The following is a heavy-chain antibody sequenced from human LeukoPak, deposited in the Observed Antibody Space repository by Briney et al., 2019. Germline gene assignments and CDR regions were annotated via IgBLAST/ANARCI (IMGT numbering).Heavy chain of an antibody. CDR1: GDSVCSDSYY. Sequence: SETLSLTCTVSGDSVCSDSYYWSCIRHPPGKGMEWKRYIYYSGTTKQNTSLKSRVTLSVDTSKNQLSLKLTSVTAADTAVYYCVRDSRGYYDTSGYFDYWGQGTLVTVSS. D-gene: IGHD3-22*01. CDR2: IYYSGTT. V-gene: IGHV4-61*01. CDR3: VRDSRGYYDTSGYFDY. J-gene: IGHJ4*02.